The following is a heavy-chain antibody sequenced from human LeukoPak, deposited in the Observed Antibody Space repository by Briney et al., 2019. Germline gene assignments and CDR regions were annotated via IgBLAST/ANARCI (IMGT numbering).Heavy chain of an antibody. D-gene: IGHD3-10*01. Sequence: GGSLRLSCAASGFTFSGAWMTWVRQAPGKGLEWVGRIKSRSDGGTIDYAAPVKGRFTISRDNSKNTVYLQMNSLRAEDTAVYFCAKAAYLYGWGSYYNDYWGQGTLVTVSS. J-gene: IGHJ4*02. CDR2: IKSRSDGGTI. CDR3: AKAAYLYGWGSYYNDY. CDR1: GFTFSGAW. V-gene: IGHV3-15*01.